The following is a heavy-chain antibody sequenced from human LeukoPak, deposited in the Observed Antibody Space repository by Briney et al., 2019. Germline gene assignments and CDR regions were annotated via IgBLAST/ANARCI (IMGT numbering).Heavy chain of an antibody. CDR1: GYTFTSYY. D-gene: IGHD3-22*01. Sequence: ASVKVSCKASGYTFTSYYMHWVRQAPGQGLEWRGIVNPSGGSTSYAQKFQGRVTMASDTSTSTVYMDLSSLRSEDTAVYYCARDSETQLYYYDSSGYCDYWGQGTLVTVSS. CDR3: ARDSETQLYYYDSSGYCDY. J-gene: IGHJ4*02. V-gene: IGHV1-46*01. CDR2: VNPSGGST.